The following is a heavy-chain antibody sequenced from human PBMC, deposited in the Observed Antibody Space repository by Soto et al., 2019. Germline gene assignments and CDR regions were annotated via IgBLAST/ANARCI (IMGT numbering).Heavy chain of an antibody. CDR1: GFTFSDYY. D-gene: IGHD6-19*01. CDR2: ISSSSSYT. Sequence: GGSLRLSCAASGFTFSDYYMSWIRQAPGKGLEWVSYISSSSSYTNYADSVKGRFTISRDNAKNSLYLQMNSLRAEDTAVYYCARDKADSSGWYPRVPYWYFDLWGRGNLVTVSS. V-gene: IGHV3-11*06. J-gene: IGHJ2*01. CDR3: ARDKADSSGWYPRVPYWYFDL.